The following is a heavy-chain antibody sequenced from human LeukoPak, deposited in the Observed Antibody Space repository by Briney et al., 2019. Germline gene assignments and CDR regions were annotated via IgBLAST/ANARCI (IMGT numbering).Heavy chain of an antibody. Sequence: GGSLRLSCAASGFTFSSYAMTWVRQAAGKGLEGVSTISGSGYSTHYADSVTGRFTISRDNSKNTLYLQMNSLRAEDTAIYYCAKVAAAAGSDYWGQGTLVTVSS. J-gene: IGHJ4*02. V-gene: IGHV3-23*01. CDR2: ISGSGYST. CDR1: GFTFSSYA. CDR3: AKVAAAAGSDY. D-gene: IGHD6-13*01.